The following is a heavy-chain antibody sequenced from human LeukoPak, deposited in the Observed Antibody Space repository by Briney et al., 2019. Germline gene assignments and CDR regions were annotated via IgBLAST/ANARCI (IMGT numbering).Heavy chain of an antibody. CDR2: IYTSGNT. D-gene: IGHD3-10*01. J-gene: IGHJ5*02. CDR3: ARRDSGSGRFDP. V-gene: IGHV4-4*07. Sequence: SETLSLTCTVSGGSTSSYYWSWIRQPAGKGLEWIGRIYTSGNTNYNPSLKSRVTMSVDTSKNQFSLKLNSVTAADTAFYYCARRDSGSGRFDPWGQGTLVTVSS. CDR1: GGSTSSYY.